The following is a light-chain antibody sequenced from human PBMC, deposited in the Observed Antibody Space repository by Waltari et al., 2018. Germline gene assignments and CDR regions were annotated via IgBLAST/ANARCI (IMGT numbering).Light chain of an antibody. CDR1: QSIYDN. J-gene: IGKJ5*01. CDR3: QQYNRWPPIT. CDR2: RAA. Sequence: EVVMTPSPATLSVSPGERAPLPCRASQSIYDNLAWYQHRPGRTPTLLIYRAATRPPGIPARFSGRGCATECTLTISSLQAEDSAVYYCQQYNRWPPITFGQGTRLEIK. V-gene: IGKV3-15*01.